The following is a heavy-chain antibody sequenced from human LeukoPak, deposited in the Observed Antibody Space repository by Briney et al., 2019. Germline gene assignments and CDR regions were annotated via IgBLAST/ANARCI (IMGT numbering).Heavy chain of an antibody. J-gene: IGHJ5*02. Sequence: GGSLRLSCAASGFTFSSYNMNWVRQAPGKGLEWVSYISSSSSTIYYADSVKGRFTISRDKAKNSLYLQMNSLRAEDTAVYYCARDLITMVRGVISNWFDPWGQGTLVTVSS. V-gene: IGHV3-48*01. D-gene: IGHD3-10*01. CDR2: ISSSSSTI. CDR1: GFTFSSYN. CDR3: ARDLITMVRGVISNWFDP.